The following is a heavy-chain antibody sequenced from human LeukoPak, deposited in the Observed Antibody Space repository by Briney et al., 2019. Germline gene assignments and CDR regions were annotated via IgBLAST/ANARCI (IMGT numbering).Heavy chain of an antibody. Sequence: GGSLRLSCAASGFTFSSYGMSWVRQAPGKGLEWVSGMSGGGGNTYYADSVKGRVTVSRANSKSTLYLHMNSLRAEDTALYYCARDGYFGSDSVTGAGALGDYYMDVWGKGTTVTVSS. CDR3: ARDGYFGSDSVTGAGALGDYYMDV. V-gene: IGHV3-23*01. J-gene: IGHJ6*03. D-gene: IGHD3-9*01. CDR1: GFTFSSYG. CDR2: MSGGGGNT.